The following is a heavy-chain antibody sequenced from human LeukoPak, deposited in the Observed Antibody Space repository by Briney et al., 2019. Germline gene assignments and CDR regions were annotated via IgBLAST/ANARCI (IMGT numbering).Heavy chain of an antibody. CDR2: INHSGST. CDR1: GGSFSGYY. D-gene: IGHD2-15*01. J-gene: IGHJ6*02. V-gene: IGHV4-34*01. CDR3: ASEDVSLHYYYGMDV. Sequence: PSETLSLTCAVYGGSFSGYYWSWIRQPPGKGLEWIGEINHSGSTNYNPSLKSRVTVSVDTSKNQFSLKLSSVTAEDTAVYYCASEDVSLHYYYGMDVWGQGTTVTVSS.